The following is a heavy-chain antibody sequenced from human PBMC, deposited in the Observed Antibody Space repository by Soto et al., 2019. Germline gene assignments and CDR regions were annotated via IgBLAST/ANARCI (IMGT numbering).Heavy chain of an antibody. CDR3: ASLGGYVSVGYYYLWDS. CDR2: IHHSGNS. Sequence: SETLSLTCAVYGGTLSGNYWSWIRQPPGKGLEWIGEIHHSGNSNYNPSLRSRVTISVDTSKNQFSLKLSSVTAADTAVYYCASLGGYVSVGYYYLWDSWGQGTLVTVSS. CDR1: GGTLSGNY. V-gene: IGHV4-34*01. D-gene: IGHD3-22*01. J-gene: IGHJ4*02.